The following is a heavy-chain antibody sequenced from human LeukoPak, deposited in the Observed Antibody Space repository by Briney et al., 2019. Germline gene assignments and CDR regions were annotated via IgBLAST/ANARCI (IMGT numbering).Heavy chain of an antibody. D-gene: IGHD6-19*01. CDR2: ISGSGGST. CDR1: GFTFSSYA. Sequence: GGSLRLSCAASGFTFSSYAMSRVRQAPGKGLEWVSDISGSGGSTYYADSVKGWFTISRDNSKNTLYLQMNSLRAEDTAVYYCAKDWQWLVYWGQGTLVTVSS. CDR3: AKDWQWLVY. J-gene: IGHJ4*02. V-gene: IGHV3-23*01.